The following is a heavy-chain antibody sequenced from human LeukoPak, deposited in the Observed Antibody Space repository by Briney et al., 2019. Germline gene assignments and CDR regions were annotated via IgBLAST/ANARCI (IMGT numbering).Heavy chain of an antibody. V-gene: IGHV1-69*05. CDR1: GGTFSSYA. Sequence: GASVKVSCKASGGTFSSYAISWVRQAPGQGLEWMGGIIPIFGTAIYAQKFQGRVTITTDESTSTAYMELSSLRSEDTAVYYCARGRVDIVATPRDYYYMDVWGKGTTVTVSS. CDR3: ARGRVDIVATPRDYYYMDV. D-gene: IGHD5-12*01. J-gene: IGHJ6*03. CDR2: IIPIFGTA.